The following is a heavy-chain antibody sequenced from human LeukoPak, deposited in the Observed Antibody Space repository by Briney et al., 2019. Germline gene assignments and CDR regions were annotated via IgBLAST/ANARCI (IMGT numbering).Heavy chain of an antibody. J-gene: IGHJ3*02. D-gene: IGHD6-13*01. CDR3: ARDLVGYSRDI. V-gene: IGHV4-61*02. Sequence: SETLSLTCTVSGGSISSGSYYWSWIRQPAGKGLEWIGRIYTSGSTNYNPSLKSRVTISVDASKNQFSLKLSSVTAADTAVYYCARDLVGYSRDIWGQGTMVTVSS. CDR2: IYTSGST. CDR1: GGSISSGSYY.